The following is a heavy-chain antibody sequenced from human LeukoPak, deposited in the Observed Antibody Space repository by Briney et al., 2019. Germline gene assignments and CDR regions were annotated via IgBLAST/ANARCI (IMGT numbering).Heavy chain of an antibody. CDR2: INSDGSST. CDR1: GFTFSSYW. D-gene: IGHD2-21*01. Sequence: QPGGSLRLSCAASGFTFSSYWMHWVRQAPGKGLVWVSRINSDGSSTSYADSVKGRFTISRDNAKNTLYLQMSSLRAEDTAVYYCAKEFNRGLPDYWGQGTLVTVPS. V-gene: IGHV3-74*01. J-gene: IGHJ4*02. CDR3: AKEFNRGLPDY.